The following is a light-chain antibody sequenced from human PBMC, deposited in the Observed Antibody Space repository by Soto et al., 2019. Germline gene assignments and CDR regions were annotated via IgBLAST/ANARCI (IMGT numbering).Light chain of an antibody. J-gene: IGKJ1*01. CDR1: QGIIDY. CDR3: QKYNSAPRT. Sequence: DIQMTQSPSSLSASVGDRVTITCRASQGIIDYLAWYQQKPGKAPKLLIYAASTLQSGVPSRFSVSGAGTDFTLTISSLQPEDVATYYCQKYNSAPRTFCQGTKVEIK. CDR2: AAS. V-gene: IGKV1-27*01.